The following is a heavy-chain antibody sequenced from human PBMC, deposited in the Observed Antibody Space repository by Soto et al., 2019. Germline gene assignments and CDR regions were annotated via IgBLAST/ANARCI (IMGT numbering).Heavy chain of an antibody. J-gene: IGHJ4*02. Sequence: PGGSIRLSCAASGFTFNSYGMHWVRQAPGKGLEWVAVISYDGSDKYYADSVKGRFTISRDNSKNTLYLQMNSLRAEDTAVYYCSKDLDGLQGLVDSSFCFDYRGQGTLVTVSS. CDR2: ISYDGSDK. V-gene: IGHV3-30*18. CDR3: SKDLDGLQGLVDSSFCFDY. CDR1: GFTFNSYG. D-gene: IGHD3-16*02.